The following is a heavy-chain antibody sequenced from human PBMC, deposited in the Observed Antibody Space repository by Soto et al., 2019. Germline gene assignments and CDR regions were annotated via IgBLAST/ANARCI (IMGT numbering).Heavy chain of an antibody. V-gene: IGHV3-11*01. CDR2: ISNSGSTM. CDR3: ARDPDFACDY. J-gene: IGHJ4*02. Sequence: QVQLVESGGGLVKPGGSLRLSCAASGFTFGDYYMSWIRQAPGTGLQWVEYISNSGSTMNYADSVKGRFTISRDNAKNSLYLQMNSLSAEDTAVYYCARDPDFACDYWGQGTLVTVSS. CDR1: GFTFGDYY. D-gene: IGHD3-9*01.